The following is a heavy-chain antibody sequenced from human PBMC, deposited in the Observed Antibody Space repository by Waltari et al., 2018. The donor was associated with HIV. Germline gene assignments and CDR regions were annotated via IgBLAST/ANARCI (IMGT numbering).Heavy chain of an antibody. V-gene: IGHV3-74*01. CDR1: GFTFHTYW. D-gene: IGHD2-15*01. CDR3: ASSGVYAHDAFKI. J-gene: IGHJ3*02. CDR2: MNSDGTTR. Sequence: EVQLVESGGGLVQPGGYLRLSCAASGFTFHTYWMHWLRQVPGKGLVWVSRMNSDGTTRCYADSVKGRFTISRDNAKNTLYVEMNSLRADATAVYYCASSGVYAHDAFKIWGQGTKVIVSS.